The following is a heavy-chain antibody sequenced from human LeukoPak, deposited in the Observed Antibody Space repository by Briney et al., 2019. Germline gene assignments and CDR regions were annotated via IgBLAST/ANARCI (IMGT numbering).Heavy chain of an antibody. CDR2: ISASNGNT. CDR1: GYTFTTYG. J-gene: IGHJ4*02. Sequence: GASVKVSCKASGYTFTTYGISWVPQAPGQGLKWMGWISASNGNTNYAQKLQGRVIMTTDTSTSTAYMELRSLRSDDTAVYYCARDGGWFGELLYFDYWGQGTLVTVSS. D-gene: IGHD3-10*01. CDR3: ARDGGWFGELLYFDY. V-gene: IGHV1-18*01.